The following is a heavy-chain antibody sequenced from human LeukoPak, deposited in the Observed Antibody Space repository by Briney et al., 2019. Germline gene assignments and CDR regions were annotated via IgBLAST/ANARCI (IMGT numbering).Heavy chain of an antibody. Sequence: GGSLRLSCAASGFTFDDYAMHWVRQAPGKGLEWVSAISGSGGSTYYADSVKGRFTISRDNSKNTLYLQMNSLRAEDTAVYYCAKETTRSGSVDYWGQGTLVTVSS. J-gene: IGHJ4*02. V-gene: IGHV3-23*01. CDR3: AKETTRSGSVDY. CDR2: ISGSGGST. CDR1: GFTFDDYA. D-gene: IGHD3-3*01.